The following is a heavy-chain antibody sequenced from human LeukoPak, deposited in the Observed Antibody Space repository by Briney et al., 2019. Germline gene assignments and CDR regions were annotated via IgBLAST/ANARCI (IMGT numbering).Heavy chain of an antibody. CDR1: GGSISSGSYY. D-gene: IGHD1-26*01. J-gene: IGHJ3*02. CDR3: ARENGIMGATNGAFDI. V-gene: IGHV4-61*02. Sequence: PSQTLSLTCTVSGGSISSGSYYWSWIRQPAGKGLEWIGRIYTSGSTNYNPSLKSRVTISVDTSKNQFSLKLSSVTAADTAVYYCARENGIMGATNGAFDIWGQGTMVTVSS. CDR2: IYTSGST.